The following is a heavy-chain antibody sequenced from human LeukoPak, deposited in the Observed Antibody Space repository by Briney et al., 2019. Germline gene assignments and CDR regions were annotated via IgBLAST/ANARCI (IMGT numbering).Heavy chain of an antibody. CDR3: ARDRSVGVLPAPPFDF. Sequence: SEALSLTCAVYGGSFSGYYWGWIRQPPGKGLEWVGSVFHSGNTYYNPSLKSRLTISADTFKNQFSLTLTSVTAADTAVYYCARDRSVGVLPAPPFDFWGQGTLVTVSS. D-gene: IGHD6-6*01. V-gene: IGHV4-38-2*02. CDR2: VFHSGNT. J-gene: IGHJ4*02. CDR1: GGSFSGYY.